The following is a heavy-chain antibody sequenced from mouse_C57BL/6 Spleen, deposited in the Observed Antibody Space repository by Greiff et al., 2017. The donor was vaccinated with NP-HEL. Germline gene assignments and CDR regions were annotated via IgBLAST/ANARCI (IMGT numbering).Heavy chain of an antibody. D-gene: IGHD1-1*01. Sequence: QVQLKESGAELVKPGASVKISCKASGYAFSSYWMNWVKQRPGKGLEWIGQIYPGDGDTNYNGKFKGKATLTADKSSSTAYMQLSSLTSEDSAVYFCARCGYGSSYWYFDVWGTGTTVTVSS. V-gene: IGHV1-80*01. CDR3: ARCGYGSSYWYFDV. J-gene: IGHJ1*03. CDR1: GYAFSSYW. CDR2: IYPGDGDT.